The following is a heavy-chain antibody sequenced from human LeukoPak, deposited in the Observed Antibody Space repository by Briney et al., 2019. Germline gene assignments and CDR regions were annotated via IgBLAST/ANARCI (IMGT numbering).Heavy chain of an antibody. CDR1: GFNFRDAG. CDR2: ISGSGGST. Sequence: GGSLRLSCAASGFNFRDAGMTWVRQAPGKGLEWVSAISGSGGSTYYADSVKGRFTISRDNSKNTLYLQMNSLRAEDTAVCYCAKDVLVATSADDYWGQGTLVSVSS. D-gene: IGHD5-12*01. V-gene: IGHV3-23*01. CDR3: AKDVLVATSADDY. J-gene: IGHJ4*02.